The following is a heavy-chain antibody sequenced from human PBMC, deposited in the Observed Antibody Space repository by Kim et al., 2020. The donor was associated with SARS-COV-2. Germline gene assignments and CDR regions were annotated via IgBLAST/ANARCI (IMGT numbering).Heavy chain of an antibody. CDR1: GGTFSSYA. J-gene: IGHJ4*02. V-gene: IGHV1-69*13. Sequence: SVKISCKASGGTFSSYAISWVRQAPGQGLEWMGGIIPIFGTANYAQKFQGRVTITADESTSTAYMELSSLRSEDTAVYYCARVLGDTAMVPPDYWGQGTLVTVSS. D-gene: IGHD5-18*01. CDR3: ARVLGDTAMVPPDY. CDR2: IIPIFGTA.